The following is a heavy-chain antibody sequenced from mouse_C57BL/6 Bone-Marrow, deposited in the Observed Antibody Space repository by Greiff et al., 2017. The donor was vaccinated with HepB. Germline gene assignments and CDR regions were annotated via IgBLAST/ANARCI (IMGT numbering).Heavy chain of an antibody. CDR1: GFTFSDYY. Sequence: EVKVVESGGGLVQPGGSLKLSCAASGFTFSDYYMYWVRQTPEQRLEWVAYISNGGGSTYYPDTVKGRCTISRDNTKNTLYLQMSRLKSEDTAMYYCARHEYYGSPFAYWGQGTLVTVSA. CDR2: ISNGGGST. V-gene: IGHV5-12*01. J-gene: IGHJ3*01. D-gene: IGHD1-1*01. CDR3: ARHEYYGSPFAY.